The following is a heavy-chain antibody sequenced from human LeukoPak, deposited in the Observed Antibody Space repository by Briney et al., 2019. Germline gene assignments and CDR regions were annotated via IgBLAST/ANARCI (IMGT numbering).Heavy chain of an antibody. D-gene: IGHD3-22*01. CDR3: ARRYYYDSSGYILYYYGMDV. V-gene: IGHV1-69*10. CDR2: IIPILGIA. J-gene: IGHJ6*02. CDR1: GGTFSSYA. Sequence: ASVKVSCKASGGTFSSYAISWVRQAPGQGLEWMGGIIPILGIANYAQKFQGRVTITADKSTSTAYMELSSLRSEDTAVYYCARRYYYDSSGYILYYYGMDVWGQGTTVTVSS.